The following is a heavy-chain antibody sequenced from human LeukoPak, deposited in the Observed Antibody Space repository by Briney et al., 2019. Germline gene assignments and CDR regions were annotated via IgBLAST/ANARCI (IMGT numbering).Heavy chain of an antibody. CDR2: INPNSGGT. J-gene: IGHJ6*03. V-gene: IGHV1-2*02. CDR1: GYTFTGYY. CDR3: ARAAGPKGSFNYYYYMDV. Sequence: GASVKVSCKASGYTFTGYYMHWVRQAPGQGLEWMGWINPNSGGTNYAQKFQGRVTMTRDTSISTAYMELRSLRSDDTAVYCCARAAGPKGSFNYYYYMDVWGKGTTVTVSS. D-gene: IGHD3-10*01.